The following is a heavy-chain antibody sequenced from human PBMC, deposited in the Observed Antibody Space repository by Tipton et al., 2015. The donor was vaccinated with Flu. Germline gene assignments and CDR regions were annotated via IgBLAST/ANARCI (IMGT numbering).Heavy chain of an antibody. CDR2: ISYDGSNK. CDR1: GFTFSSYG. V-gene: IGHV3-30*18. Sequence: SLRLSCAASGFTFSSYGMHWVRQAPGKGLEWVAVISYDGSNKYYTDSVKGRFTISRDNSKNTLYLQMNSLRAEDTAVYYCAKDGSGLRYFDWLLYIGHYGMDVWGQGTTVTVSS. CDR3: AKDGSGLRYFDWLLYIGHYGMDV. J-gene: IGHJ6*02. D-gene: IGHD3-9*01.